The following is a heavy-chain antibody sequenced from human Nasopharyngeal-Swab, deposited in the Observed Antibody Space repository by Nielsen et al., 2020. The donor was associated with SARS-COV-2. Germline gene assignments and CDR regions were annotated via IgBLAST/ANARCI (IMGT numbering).Heavy chain of an antibody. Sequence: WIRQPPGKGLEWVSSISSSSSYIYYADSVEGRFTISRDNAKNSLYLQMNSLRAEDTAVYYCARYPPGLFRYFDLWGRGTLVTVSS. CDR3: ARYPPGLFRYFDL. CDR2: ISSSSSYI. D-gene: IGHD3-10*02. J-gene: IGHJ2*01. V-gene: IGHV3-21*01.